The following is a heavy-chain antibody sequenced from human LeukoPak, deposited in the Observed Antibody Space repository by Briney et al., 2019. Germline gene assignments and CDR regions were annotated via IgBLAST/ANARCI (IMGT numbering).Heavy chain of an antibody. V-gene: IGHV3-23*01. CDR3: AKDHGIYYYDSSEAFDY. CDR1: GFTLSTYA. D-gene: IGHD3-22*01. J-gene: IGHJ4*02. Sequence: GGSLRLSCAASGFTLSTYAMSWVRQTPGKGLEWVAATSSSDAGTYHADSVKGRFTISRDNSKNTLYLQMNSLRAEDTAVYYCAKDHGIYYYDSSEAFDYWGQGTLVTVSS. CDR2: TSSSDAGT.